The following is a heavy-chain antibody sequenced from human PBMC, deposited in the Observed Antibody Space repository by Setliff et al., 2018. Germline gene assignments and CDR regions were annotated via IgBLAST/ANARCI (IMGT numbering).Heavy chain of an antibody. J-gene: IGHJ6*03. Sequence: ASVKVSCKASGYTFTGYYMHWVRQAPGQGLEWMGWINPNSGGTNYAQKFQDRVTMTTDTSTSTAYLELSSLRSEDTAVYYCARVRDCSGGICHRGFHHYMDVWGKGTTVTVSS. D-gene: IGHD2-15*01. CDR1: GYTFTGYY. CDR2: INPNSGGT. CDR3: ARVRDCSGGICHRGFHHYMDV. V-gene: IGHV1-2*02.